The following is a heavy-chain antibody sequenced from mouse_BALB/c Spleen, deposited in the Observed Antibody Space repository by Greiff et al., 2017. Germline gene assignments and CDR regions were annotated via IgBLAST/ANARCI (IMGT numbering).Heavy chain of an antibody. Sequence: EVKLVESGGGLVKPGGSLKLSCAASGFTFSDYYMYWVRQTPEKRLEWVATISDGGSYTYYPDSVKGRFTISRDNAKNNLYLQMSSLKSEDTAMYYCARELGRNYFDYWGQGTTLTVSS. CDR1: GFTFSDYY. CDR3: ARELGRNYFDY. J-gene: IGHJ2*01. CDR2: ISDGGSYT. V-gene: IGHV5-4*02. D-gene: IGHD4-1*01.